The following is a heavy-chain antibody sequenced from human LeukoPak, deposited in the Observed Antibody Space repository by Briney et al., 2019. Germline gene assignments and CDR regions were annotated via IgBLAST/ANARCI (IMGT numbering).Heavy chain of an antibody. J-gene: IGHJ4*02. CDR1: GFTFSSHG. CDR3: AKGRGFRVWDPWDN. Sequence: GGSLRLSCAASGFTFSSHGMNWVRQAPGKGLEWVSGISPNGVITYYADSVKGRFTISRDNSKNTLFLEMNSLRVEDTAVYYCAKGRGFRVWDPWDNWGQGTLITVSS. V-gene: IGHV3-23*01. D-gene: IGHD3-16*01. CDR2: ISPNGVIT.